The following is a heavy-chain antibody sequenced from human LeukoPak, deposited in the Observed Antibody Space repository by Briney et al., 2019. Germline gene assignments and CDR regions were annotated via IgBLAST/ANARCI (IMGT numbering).Heavy chain of an antibody. J-gene: IGHJ3*02. D-gene: IGHD3-22*01. CDR2: ISSSSSYI. V-gene: IGHV3-21*01. Sequence: GGSLRLSCAASVFTFSSYSMNWVRQARGKGLEWVSPISSSSSYIYYADSVKGRFTISRDNAKNSLYLQMNSLRAEDTAVYYCARDEGITMIGGGNAFDIWGQGTMVTVSS. CDR3: ARDEGITMIGGGNAFDI. CDR1: VFTFSSYS.